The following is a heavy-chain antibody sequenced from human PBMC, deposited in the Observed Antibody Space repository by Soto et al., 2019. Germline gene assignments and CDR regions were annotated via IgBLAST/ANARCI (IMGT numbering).Heavy chain of an antibody. Sequence: SSVKVSCKASGYTFTGYYMHWVRQAPGQGLEWMGWINPNSGGTNYAQKFQGWVTMTRDTSISTAYMKLSRLRSDDTAVYYCERAHFLYSRRPLLSYYYGMDVWGQGTTVTVS. J-gene: IGHJ6*02. V-gene: IGHV1-2*04. CDR1: GYTFTGYY. CDR3: ERAHFLYSRRPLLSYYYGMDV. CDR2: INPNSGGT. D-gene: IGHD6-13*01.